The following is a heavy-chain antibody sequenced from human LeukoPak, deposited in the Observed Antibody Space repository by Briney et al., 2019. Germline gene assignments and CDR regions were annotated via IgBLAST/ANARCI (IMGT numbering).Heavy chain of an antibody. V-gene: IGHV3-48*04. Sequence: GGSLRLSCAASGFTFSSYSMNWVRQAPGKGLEWASYISSSSTIYYADSVKGRFTISRDNAKNSLYLQMNSLRAEDTAVYYCARDFTDYWGQGTLVTVSS. CDR2: ISSSSTI. CDR1: GFTFSSYS. CDR3: ARDFTDY. J-gene: IGHJ4*02.